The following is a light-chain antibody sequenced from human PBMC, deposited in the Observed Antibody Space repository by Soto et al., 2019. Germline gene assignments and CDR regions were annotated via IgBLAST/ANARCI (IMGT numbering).Light chain of an antibody. CDR1: SSNIGNNY. V-gene: IGLV1-51*01. Sequence: QSVLTQPPSVSAAPGQKVTISCSGSSSNIGNNYVSWYQQIPGTAPKLLIYDNNNRPSGIPARFSGSKSGTSATLGITGVQTGDEADYYCGTWDSSLSAGVFGGGTKVTVL. CDR2: DNN. J-gene: IGLJ2*01. CDR3: GTWDSSLSAGV.